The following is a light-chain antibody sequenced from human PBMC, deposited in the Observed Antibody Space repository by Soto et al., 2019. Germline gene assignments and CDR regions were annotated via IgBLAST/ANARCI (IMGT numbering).Light chain of an antibody. CDR1: SSDIGGYDY. CDR2: EVS. V-gene: IGLV2-14*01. Sequence: QSVLTQPASVSGSPGQSITISCTGTSSDIGGYDYVSWYQQHPGKVPKLMIFEVSNRPSGVSYRFSGSKSGNTASLTISGLQAEDEGLYFCSSYGGSNTFVFGSGTKVTVL. CDR3: SSYGGSNTFV. J-gene: IGLJ1*01.